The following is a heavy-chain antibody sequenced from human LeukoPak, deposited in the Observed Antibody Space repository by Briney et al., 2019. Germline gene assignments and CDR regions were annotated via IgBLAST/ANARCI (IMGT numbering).Heavy chain of an antibody. Sequence: PGGSLRLSCAASGFTFSDYYMSWIRQAPGRGLEWVSGIIGGAGSTYYADSVKGRFTISRDNSKNTLYLQMNSLSAEDTAVYYCAHGSMYQLDYWGQGTLVTVSS. CDR3: AHGSMYQLDY. V-gene: IGHV3-23*01. CDR1: GFTFSDYY. J-gene: IGHJ4*02. D-gene: IGHD2-2*01. CDR2: IIGGAGST.